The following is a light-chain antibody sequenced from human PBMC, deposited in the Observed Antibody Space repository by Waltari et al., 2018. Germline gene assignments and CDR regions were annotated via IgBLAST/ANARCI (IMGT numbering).Light chain of an antibody. Sequence: DIQMTQSPSSLSASVGDRVIITCRARQPMNNSLNWYQHRPGKAPILLLYGATKLQSAVPARFSGSVSGTDFTLTISSLQPEGRATYDCQQTHSTSWTFGLGTKV. V-gene: IGKV1-39*01. CDR3: QQTHSTSWT. CDR1: QPMNNS. CDR2: GAT. J-gene: IGKJ1*01.